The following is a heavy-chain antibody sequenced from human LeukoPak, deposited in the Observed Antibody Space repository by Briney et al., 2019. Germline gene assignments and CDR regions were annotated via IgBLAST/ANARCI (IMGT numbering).Heavy chain of an antibody. CDR2: ISASGLSQ. CDR1: GITFSNYA. CDR3: ATRRPSVFAY. Sequence: GGSLRLSCAASGITFSNYAMSWVRQAPGKGLEWVSGISASGLSQYYADSVKGRFTISRDNSQNTLFLQRDSLGAEDTAVYYCATRRPSVFAYWGQGTLVTVSS. V-gene: IGHV3-23*01. J-gene: IGHJ4*02.